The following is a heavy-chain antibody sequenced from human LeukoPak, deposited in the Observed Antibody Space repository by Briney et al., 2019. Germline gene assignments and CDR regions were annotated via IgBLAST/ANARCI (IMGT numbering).Heavy chain of an antibody. D-gene: IGHD2-15*01. Sequence: ASVKVSCKTSGFTFTGYQMHWVRQAPGQGLEWMGRINPTNGVANYAQKFQGWVSMTRDRSIDTVYMELSRLTSDDTAMYYCARESPLGYCSGGSCYSSHFDYWGQGTLVIVSS. CDR3: ARESPLGYCSGGSCYSSHFDY. CDR1: GFTFTGYQ. J-gene: IGHJ4*02. CDR2: INPTNGVA. V-gene: IGHV1-2*04.